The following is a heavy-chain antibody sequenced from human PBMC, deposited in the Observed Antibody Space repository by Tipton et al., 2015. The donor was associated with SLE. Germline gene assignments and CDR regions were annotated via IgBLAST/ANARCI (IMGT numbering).Heavy chain of an antibody. CDR1: GASISSSSYY. CDR2: VYYSGST. V-gene: IGHV4-39*07. Sequence: LRLSCTVSGASISSSSYYWVWFRQPPGKGLEWTGSVYYSGSTSYNPSLKSRVTISIDTSKRQFSLQLSSVTAADTAVYYCARTEQGTGSYYRLVFEIWGQGTLVTVSS. J-gene: IGHJ4*02. D-gene: IGHD3-10*01. CDR3: ARTEQGTGSYYRLVFEI.